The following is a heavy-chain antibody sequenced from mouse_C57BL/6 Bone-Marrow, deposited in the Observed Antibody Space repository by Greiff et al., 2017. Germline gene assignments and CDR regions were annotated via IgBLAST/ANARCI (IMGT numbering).Heavy chain of an antibody. Sequence: QVQLQQPGAELVRPGSSVKLSCKASGYTFTSYWVHWVKQRPIQGLEWIGNIDPSDSETHYNQKFKDKATLTVDKSSSTAYMQLSSLTSEDSAVYYCARYGNYGFYAMDYWGQGTSVTVSS. J-gene: IGHJ4*01. CDR3: ARYGNYGFYAMDY. CDR1: GYTFTSYW. CDR2: IDPSDSET. D-gene: IGHD2-1*01. V-gene: IGHV1-52*01.